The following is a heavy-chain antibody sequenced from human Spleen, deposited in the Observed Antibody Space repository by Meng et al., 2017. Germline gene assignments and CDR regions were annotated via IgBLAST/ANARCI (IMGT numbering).Heavy chain of an antibody. J-gene: IGHJ4*02. V-gene: IGHV1-8*03. Sequence: ASVKVSCKASGYTFITHEINWVRQATGQGLEWMGWMNPNSGNTGYAQKFQGRVTITRNTSISTAYMELSSLRFEDTAVYYCARDYYDSSGYYYSFDYWGQGTLVTVSS. CDR1: GYTFITHE. D-gene: IGHD3-22*01. CDR3: ARDYYDSSGYYYSFDY. CDR2: MNPNSGNT.